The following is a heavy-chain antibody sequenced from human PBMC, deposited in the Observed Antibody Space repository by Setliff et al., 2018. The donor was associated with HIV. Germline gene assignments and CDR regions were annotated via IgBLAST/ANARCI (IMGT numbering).Heavy chain of an antibody. D-gene: IGHD3-10*01. V-gene: IGHV3-11*05. J-gene: IGHJ4*02. CDR1: GFTFSAYY. CDR2: ISSSSSYT. CDR3: ARDQVANYYGSGIDY. Sequence: PGGSLRLSCAASGFTFSAYYMSWSRQAPGKGREWVSYISSSSSYTSYSDAVKVRFTISRDNYKNTLYLQMNSLRAEDTAVYYCARDQVANYYGSGIDYWGQGTLVTVSS.